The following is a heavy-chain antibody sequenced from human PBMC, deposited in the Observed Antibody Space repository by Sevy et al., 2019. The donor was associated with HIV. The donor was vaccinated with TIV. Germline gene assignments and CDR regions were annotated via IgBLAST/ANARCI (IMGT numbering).Heavy chain of an antibody. CDR3: ARPRFLEWLSSAGFEI. D-gene: IGHD3-3*01. V-gene: IGHV3-30*04. Sequence: GGSLRLSCTASGFVFSSYAMHWVRQAPGKGLEWVAFIAYDGSNKNYADSVKGRFTLSRDNSKNTLYLQMNSLGAEDTAVYYCARPRFLEWLSSAGFEIWGQGTMVTVSS. CDR2: IAYDGSNK. J-gene: IGHJ3*02. CDR1: GFVFSSYA.